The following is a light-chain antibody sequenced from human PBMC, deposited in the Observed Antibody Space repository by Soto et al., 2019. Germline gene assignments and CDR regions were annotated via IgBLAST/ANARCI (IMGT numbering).Light chain of an antibody. J-gene: IGLJ1*01. CDR3: ATWDGCLSGYV. CDR1: NSNIGSYY. CDR2: DNN. V-gene: IGLV1-51*01. Sequence: QSVLTQPPSVSAAPGQKVTISCSGSNSNIGSYYVSWYQQLPGTAPKLLINDNNKRPSGIPDRFSGSKSGTSATLGITGLQTGDEADYYCATWDGCLSGYVFGTGTKVTVL.